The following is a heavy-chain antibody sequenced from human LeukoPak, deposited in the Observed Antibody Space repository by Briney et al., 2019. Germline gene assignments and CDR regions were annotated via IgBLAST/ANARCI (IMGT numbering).Heavy chain of an antibody. CDR1: GFIFTTYG. CDR3: AEDLTQWSKHYNYYMDV. J-gene: IGHJ6*03. V-gene: IGHV3-30*02. D-gene: IGHD6-19*01. Sequence: GGSLRLSCAASGFIFTTYGMHWVRQAPGKGLEWVAFIRYDGSNKYYADSVKGRFTISRDNSKNTLYLQLNSLRGEDTAVYYCAEDLTQWSKHYNYYMDVWGKGTTVTISS. CDR2: IRYDGSNK.